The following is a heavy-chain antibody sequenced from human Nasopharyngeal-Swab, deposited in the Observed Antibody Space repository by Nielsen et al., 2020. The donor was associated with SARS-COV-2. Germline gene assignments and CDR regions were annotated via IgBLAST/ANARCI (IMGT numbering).Heavy chain of an antibody. CDR2: IHNSVST. Sequence: WIRQPPGKGLEWIGYIHNSVSTKYNPSVKSRVSISVETSKNQFSLTLSSVTAADTAMYYCARGRGYCSGANCFSPFYYYGLDVWGQGTTVTVS. J-gene: IGHJ6*02. D-gene: IGHD2-15*01. V-gene: IGHV4-59*01. CDR3: ARGRGYCSGANCFSPFYYYGLDV.